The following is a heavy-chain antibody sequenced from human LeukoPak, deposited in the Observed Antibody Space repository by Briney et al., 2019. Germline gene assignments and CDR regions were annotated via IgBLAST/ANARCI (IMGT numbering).Heavy chain of an antibody. D-gene: IGHD3-10*01. Sequence: GGSRRLSCAASEFVFSDYYMSWIRQAPGKGLEWVSYISDSGSAIYYADSVKGRFTISRDNVKNSLYLQMNGLGAEDTAVYYCAREMEGDYGSGTFFDLWGQGNMVTVSS. V-gene: IGHV3-11*01. CDR3: AREMEGDYGSGTFFDL. CDR1: EFVFSDYY. J-gene: IGHJ4*02. CDR2: ISDSGSAI.